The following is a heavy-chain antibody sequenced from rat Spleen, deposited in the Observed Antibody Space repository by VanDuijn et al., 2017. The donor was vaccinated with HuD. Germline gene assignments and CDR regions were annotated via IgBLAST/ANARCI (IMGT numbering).Heavy chain of an antibody. Sequence: VQLQESGPGLVKPPQSLSLTCSFTAYSIISSSRWNWIRKFPGNKLEWMGHLNSAGTTIYTPSPKSRISTTRDTYKNQFFLQVNPVSTEDTATYYCARSRYNNYVMDAWGQGASVTVSA. CDR3: ARSRYNNYVMDA. V-gene: IGHV3-3*01. CDR1: AYSIISSSR. D-gene: IGHD1-10*01. CDR2: LNSAGTT. J-gene: IGHJ4*01.